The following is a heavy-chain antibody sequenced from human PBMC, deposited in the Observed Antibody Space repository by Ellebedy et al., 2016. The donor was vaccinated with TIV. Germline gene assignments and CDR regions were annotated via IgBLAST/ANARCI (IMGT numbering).Heavy chain of an antibody. V-gene: IGHV5-51*01. CDR2: IYPGDSDT. CDR3: ARLPERITKDAFDI. CDR1: GYSFTSYW. J-gene: IGHJ3*02. D-gene: IGHD3-10*01. Sequence: KVSXKGSGYSFTSYWIGWVRQMPGKGLEWMGIIYPGDSDTRYSPSFQGQVTISADKSISTAYLQWSSLKASDTAMYYCARLPERITKDAFDIWGQGTMVTVSS.